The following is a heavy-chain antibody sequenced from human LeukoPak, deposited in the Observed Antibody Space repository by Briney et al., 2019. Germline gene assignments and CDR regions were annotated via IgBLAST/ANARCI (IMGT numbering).Heavy chain of an antibody. J-gene: IGHJ4*02. V-gene: IGHV5-51*01. D-gene: IGHD3-22*01. Sequence: KVGESLKISCKGSGYSFTSYWIGWVRQMPGKALEWMGIIYPGDSDTRYSPSFQGQVTISADKSISTTYLQWSSLKASDTAMYYCARRDSSVVYFDYWGQGTLVTVSS. CDR2: IYPGDSDT. CDR3: ARRDSSVVYFDY. CDR1: GYSFTSYW.